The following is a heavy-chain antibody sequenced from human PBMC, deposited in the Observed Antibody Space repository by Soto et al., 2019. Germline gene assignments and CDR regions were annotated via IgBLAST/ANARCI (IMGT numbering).Heavy chain of an antibody. D-gene: IGHD3-22*01. CDR2: ISSSSSYI. Sequence: VGSLRLSCASSVCTFSSYSMNWVRHSPGKWLEWVSSISSSSSYIYYADSVKGRFTISRDNAKNSLYLQMNSLRAEDTAVYYCARDGYYYDSSGYYSEYLGQGTLVNVSS. V-gene: IGHV3-21*01. CDR1: VCTFSSYS. CDR3: ARDGYYYDSSGYYSEY. J-gene: IGHJ4*02.